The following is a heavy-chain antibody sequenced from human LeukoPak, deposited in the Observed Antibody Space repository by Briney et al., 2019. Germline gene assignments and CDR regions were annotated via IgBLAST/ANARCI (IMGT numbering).Heavy chain of an antibody. J-gene: IGHJ4*02. CDR3: ATDRGAIFGVALN. V-gene: IGHV3-30-3*01. CDR1: GFTFSSYA. CDR2: ISYDGSNK. Sequence: GGSLRLSCAASGFTFSSYAMHWVRQAPGKGLEWVAVISYDGSNKYYADSVKGRFTISRDNSKNTLYLQMNSLRAEDAAVYYCATDRGAIFGVALNWGQGTLVTVSS. D-gene: IGHD3-3*01.